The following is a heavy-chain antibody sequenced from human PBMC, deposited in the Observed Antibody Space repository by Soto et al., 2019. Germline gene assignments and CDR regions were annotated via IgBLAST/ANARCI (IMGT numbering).Heavy chain of an antibody. CDR2: IYTSGST. J-gene: IGHJ5*02. CDR1: GGSISSYY. Sequence: NPSETLSLTCTVSGGSISSYYWSWIRQPAGKGLEWIGRIYTSGSTNYNPSLKSRVTMSVDTSKNQFSLKLSSVTAADTAVYYCARDRVAAAGWVWFDPWGQGTLVTVSS. CDR3: ARDRVAAAGWVWFDP. D-gene: IGHD6-13*01. V-gene: IGHV4-4*07.